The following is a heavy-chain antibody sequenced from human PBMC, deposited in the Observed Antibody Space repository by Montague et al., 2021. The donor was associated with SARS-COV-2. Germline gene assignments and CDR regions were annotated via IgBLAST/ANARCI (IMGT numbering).Heavy chain of an antibody. J-gene: IGHJ6*02. CDR1: SGSISSYY. Sequence: SETLSLTCTVSSGSISSYYWNWIRQPPGEGLEWIGYIYYSGSTKYNPSLESRVAVSVDRSKNQVSLKLASVTAADTAVYYCARLLRSCTNGVCRTYYYYALDVWGQGTTVTVSS. CDR3: ARLLRSCTNGVCRTYYYYALDV. V-gene: IGHV4-59*01. CDR2: IYYSGST. D-gene: IGHD2-8*01.